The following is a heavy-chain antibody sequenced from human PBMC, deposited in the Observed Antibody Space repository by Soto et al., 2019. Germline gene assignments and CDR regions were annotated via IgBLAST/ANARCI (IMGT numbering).Heavy chain of an antibody. CDR2: ITVGNGNT. V-gene: IGHV1-3*01. Sequence: ASVKVSCKASGNTFTSFAVHWVRQARGQRLEWMGWITVGNGNTKYSQKFQGRVTITRDKSASTAYMEVRSMISEATAVYYCGAGCTAMVTSEDYYYDYGVDVWGQGTSGTVAS. J-gene: IGHJ6*02. CDR1: GNTFTSFA. CDR3: GAGCTAMVTSEDYYYDYGVDV. D-gene: IGHD5-18*01.